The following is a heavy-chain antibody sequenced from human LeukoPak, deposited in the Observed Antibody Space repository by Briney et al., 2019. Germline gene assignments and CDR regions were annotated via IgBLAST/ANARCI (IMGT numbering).Heavy chain of an antibody. V-gene: IGHV1-18*04. CDR1: GYTFTSYG. J-gene: IGHJ4*02. Sequence: ASVKVSCKASGYTFTSYGISWVRQAPGQGLEWMGWISAYNGNTNYAQKLQGRVTMTTDTSTSTAYMELRSLRSDDTAVYYRARDYSCSGGSCYSSFVDYWGQGTLVTVSS. CDR2: ISAYNGNT. CDR3: ARDYSCSGGSCYSSFVDY. D-gene: IGHD2-15*01.